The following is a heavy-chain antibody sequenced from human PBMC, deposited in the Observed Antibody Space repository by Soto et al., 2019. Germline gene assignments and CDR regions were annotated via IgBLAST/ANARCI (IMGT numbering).Heavy chain of an antibody. D-gene: IGHD6-13*01. CDR2: ICWNSGSI. CDR1: GGTFDDYA. CDR3: ARSSSWFSFDY. J-gene: IGHJ4*02. Sequence: SLRLSCAASGGTFDDYAMHCVRQPPGKGLEWVSGICWNSGSIGYADPVKGRFTISEDNDKHSLYMQRTGLRAEAMALYCCARSSSWFSFDYWGQGTLVTVSS. V-gene: IGHV3-9*03.